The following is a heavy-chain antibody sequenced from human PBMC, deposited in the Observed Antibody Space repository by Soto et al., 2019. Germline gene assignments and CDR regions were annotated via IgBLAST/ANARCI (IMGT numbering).Heavy chain of an antibody. CDR2: INAGNGNT. J-gene: IGHJ3*02. CDR1: GYTFTSYS. D-gene: IGHD2-15*01. V-gene: IGHV1-3*01. Sequence: ASGKVSCKASGYTFTSYSMHWVRQAPGQRLEWMGWINAGNGNTKYSQKFQGRVTITRDTSASTAYMELSSLRSEDTAVYYCATTRHCSGGSCLNNAFDIWGQGTMVTVS. CDR3: ATTRHCSGGSCLNNAFDI.